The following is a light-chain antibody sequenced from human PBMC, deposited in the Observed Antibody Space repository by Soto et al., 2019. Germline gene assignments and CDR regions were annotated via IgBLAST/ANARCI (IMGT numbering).Light chain of an antibody. CDR3: QTWSTGTQVL. V-gene: IGLV4-69*01. J-gene: IGLJ2*01. CDR2: LNTDGSH. Sequence: QSVLTQPPSASASLGASVKLTCNLSTGHSTYAIAWHQQQPEKGPRFLMKLNTDGSHNKGYGIPDRFSGSSSGTEHSLTISSLQSEDEGDYYCQTWSTGTQVLFGGGTKVTVL. CDR1: TGHSTYA.